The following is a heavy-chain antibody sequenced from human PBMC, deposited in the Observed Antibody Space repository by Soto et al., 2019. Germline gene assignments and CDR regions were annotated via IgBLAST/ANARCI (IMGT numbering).Heavy chain of an antibody. CDR1: GGTFSSYS. CDR3: ARAPSTYKWCLGY. J-gene: IGHJ4*02. D-gene: IGHD2-15*01. CDR2: IIPIFGTA. V-gene: IGHV1-69*13. Sequence: SVKVSCKASGGTFSSYSISWVLQAPGQGLEWMGGIIPIFGTANYAQKFQGRVTITADESTSTAYMELSSLRSEDTAVYYCARAPSTYKWCLGYWGQGTLVTVLL.